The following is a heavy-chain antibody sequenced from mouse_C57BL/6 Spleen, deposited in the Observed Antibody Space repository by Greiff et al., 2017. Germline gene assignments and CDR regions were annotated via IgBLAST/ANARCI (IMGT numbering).Heavy chain of an antibody. V-gene: IGHV1-15*01. CDR2: IDPETGGT. D-gene: IGHD4-1*01. Sequence: QVQLKESGAELVRPGASVTLSCKASGYTFTDYEMHWVKQTPVHGLEWIGAIDPETGGTAYNQKFKGKAILTADKSSSTAYMELRSLTSEDSAVYYCSTGTGSYYFDDWGQGTTLTVSS. J-gene: IGHJ2*01. CDR3: STGTGSYYFDD. CDR1: GYTFTDYE.